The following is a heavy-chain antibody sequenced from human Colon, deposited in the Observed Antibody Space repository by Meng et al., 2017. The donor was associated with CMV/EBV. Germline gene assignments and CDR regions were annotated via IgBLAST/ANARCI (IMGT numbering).Heavy chain of an antibody. D-gene: IGHD6-13*01. CDR3: TTALLYSSSWQRFDY. CDR1: GFTFSNAW. V-gene: IGHV3-15*01. CDR2: IKSKTDGGTT. J-gene: IGHJ4*02. Sequence: GESLKISCAASGFTFSNAWMSWVRQAPGKGLEWVGRIKSKTDGGTTDYAAPVKGRFTISRDDSKNTLYLQMNSLKTEDTAVYYCTTALLYSSSWQRFDYWGQGTLVTVS.